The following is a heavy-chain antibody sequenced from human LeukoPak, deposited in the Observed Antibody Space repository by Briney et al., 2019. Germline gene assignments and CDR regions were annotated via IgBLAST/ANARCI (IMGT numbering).Heavy chain of an antibody. CDR1: GFTFSSYG. CDR2: IRYDGSNK. V-gene: IGHV3-30*02. Sequence: PGGSLRLSCAASGFTFSSYGMRWVRQAPGKGLEWVAFIRYDGSNKYYADSVKGRFTISRDNSKNTLYLQMNSLRAEDTAVYYCAKDLGVGAARPAEPDYWGQGTLVTVSS. CDR3: AKDLGVGAARPAEPDY. J-gene: IGHJ4*02. D-gene: IGHD6-6*01.